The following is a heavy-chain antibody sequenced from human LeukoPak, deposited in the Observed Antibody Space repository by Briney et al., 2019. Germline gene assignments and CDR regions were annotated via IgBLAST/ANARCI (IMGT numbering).Heavy chain of an antibody. CDR1: GSYG. J-gene: IGHJ4*02. V-gene: IGHV3-33*06. CDR3: AKDFSYYDSSGSGPDY. Sequence: GGSLRLSCAASGSYGMHWVRDAPGRGLEWVAIIWYDGSNKYYADSVKGRFTISRDNSKNTLYLQMNSLRAEDTAVYYCAKDFSYYDSSGSGPDYWGQGTLVTVSS. CDR2: IWYDGSNK. D-gene: IGHD3-22*01.